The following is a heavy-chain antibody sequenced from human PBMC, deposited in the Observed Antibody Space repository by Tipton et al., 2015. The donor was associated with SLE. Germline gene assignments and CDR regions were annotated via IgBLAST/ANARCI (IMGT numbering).Heavy chain of an antibody. CDR2: IYYSGGT. CDR1: GGSFSGYY. J-gene: IGHJ4*02. V-gene: IGHV4-59*01. D-gene: IGHD4-17*01. Sequence: TLSLTCAVYGGSFSGYYWSWIRQPPGKGLEWIGYIYYSGGTNYNPSLKSRVTISVDTSKNQFSLKLSSVTAADTAVYYCARGVEGDYAFDYWGQGTLVTVSS. CDR3: ARGVEGDYAFDY.